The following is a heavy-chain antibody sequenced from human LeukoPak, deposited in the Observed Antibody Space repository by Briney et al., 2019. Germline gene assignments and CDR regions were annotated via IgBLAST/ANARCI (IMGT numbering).Heavy chain of an antibody. Sequence: GGSLRLSCAASGFTFSSYEMNWVRQAPGKGLEWVSHMSSSGSTIYYADSVKGRFTISRDNAKKSLFLQMNSLRAEDTAVYYCARELKQLVLKNDYYYGMDVWGQGTTVTVSS. CDR3: ARELKQLVLKNDYYYGMDV. CDR1: GFTFSSYE. CDR2: MSSSGSTI. V-gene: IGHV3-48*03. J-gene: IGHJ6*02. D-gene: IGHD6-13*01.